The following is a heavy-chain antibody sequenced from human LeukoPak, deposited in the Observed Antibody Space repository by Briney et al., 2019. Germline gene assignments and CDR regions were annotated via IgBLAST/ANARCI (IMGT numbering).Heavy chain of an antibody. CDR3: ARDTEDRIKYYHGMDV. V-gene: IGHV3-53*04. CDR2: IYSGGTT. CDR1: GFTVSSSY. D-gene: IGHD3-3*02. J-gene: IGHJ6*02. Sequence: GGSLRLSCAASGFTVSSSYMNWVRQAPGKGLEWVSVIYSGGTTYYADSVKGRFTISRHDSKNTLYLQLNSLRPEDTAVYYCARDTEDRIKYYHGMDVWGQGTTVTVSS.